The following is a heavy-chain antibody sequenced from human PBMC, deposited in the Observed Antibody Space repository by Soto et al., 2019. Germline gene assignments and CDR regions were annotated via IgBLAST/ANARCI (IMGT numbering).Heavy chain of an antibody. CDR2: NYYSGIT. CDR3: ARASTGLTFDY. V-gene: IGHV4-31*03. J-gene: IGHJ4*02. CDR1: GGSISSGGYY. D-gene: IGHD3-9*01. Sequence: SETLSLTCTVSGGSISSGGYYWTWIRQHPGKGLEGIGYNYYSGITYYNPSLKSRVTISLDTSKNQFSLKLSSVTAADTAVYYCARASTGLTFDYWGQGTLVTVSS.